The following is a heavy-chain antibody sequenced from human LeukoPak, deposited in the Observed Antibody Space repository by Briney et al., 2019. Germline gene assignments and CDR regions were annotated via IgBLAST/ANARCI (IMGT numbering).Heavy chain of an antibody. CDR2: IYYSGST. D-gene: IGHD3-10*01. J-gene: IGHJ4*02. CDR3: ARLSRFGDFDY. CDR1: IGSIDSGGYS. Sequence: SQTLSLTCDVFIGSIDSGGYSWSWIRQPPGKGLEWIGSIYYSGSTYYNPSLKSRVTIPVDTSKNQFSLKLSSVTAADTAVYYCARLSRFGDFDYWGQGTLVTVSS. V-gene: IGHV4-30-2*03.